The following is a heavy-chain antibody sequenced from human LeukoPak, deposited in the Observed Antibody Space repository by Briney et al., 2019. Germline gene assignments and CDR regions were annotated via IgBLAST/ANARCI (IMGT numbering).Heavy chain of an antibody. J-gene: IGHJ3*02. D-gene: IGHD1-26*01. Sequence: PGGSLRLSCAASGFTFSSYGMHWVRQAPGKGLEWVAVISYDGSNKYYADSVKGRFTISRDNSKNTLYLQMNSLRAEDTAVYYCARLLAPSREWEPTVVGAFDIWGQGTMVTVSS. CDR1: GFTFSSYG. V-gene: IGHV3-30*03. CDR2: ISYDGSNK. CDR3: ARLLAPSREWEPTVVGAFDI.